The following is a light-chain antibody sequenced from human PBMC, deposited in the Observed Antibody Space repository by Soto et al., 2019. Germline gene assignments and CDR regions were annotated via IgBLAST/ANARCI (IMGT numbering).Light chain of an antibody. V-gene: IGLV3-1*01. CDR1: KLGGKY. CDR3: RAGDSRVL. CDR2: EDS. Sequence: SYELTQPPSVSVSPGQTASITCSGDKLGGKYVCWYQQKPGQSPVLVIYEDSKRPSGIPERFSGSNSGNTATLTISGTQAMDEADYYCRAGDSRVLFGGGTKVTVL. J-gene: IGLJ2*01.